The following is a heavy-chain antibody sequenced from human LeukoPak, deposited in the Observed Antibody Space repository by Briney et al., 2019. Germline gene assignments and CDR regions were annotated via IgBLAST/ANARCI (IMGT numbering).Heavy chain of an antibody. Sequence: GGSLRLSCAASGFTFSSYAMSWVRRAPGKGLEWVSAISGSGGSTYYADSVKGRLTISRDNSKNTLYLQMNSLRAEDTAVYYCAKWWELPPYYFDYWGQGTLVTVSS. D-gene: IGHD1-26*01. J-gene: IGHJ4*02. CDR2: ISGSGGST. CDR1: GFTFSSYA. V-gene: IGHV3-23*01. CDR3: AKWWELPPYYFDY.